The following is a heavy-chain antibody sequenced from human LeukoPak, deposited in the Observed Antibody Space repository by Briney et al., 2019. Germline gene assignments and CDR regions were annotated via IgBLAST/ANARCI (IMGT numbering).Heavy chain of an antibody. CDR2: IIPILGIA. D-gene: IGHD3-22*01. J-gene: IGHJ4*02. V-gene: IGHV1-69*04. Sequence: SVKVSCKASGGTFSSYAISWLRQAPGQGLEWMGRIIPILGIANYAQKFQGRVTITADKSTSTAYMELSSLRSEDTAVYYCAQWLSTVRAFDYWGQGTLVTVSS. CDR1: GGTFSSYA. CDR3: AQWLSTVRAFDY.